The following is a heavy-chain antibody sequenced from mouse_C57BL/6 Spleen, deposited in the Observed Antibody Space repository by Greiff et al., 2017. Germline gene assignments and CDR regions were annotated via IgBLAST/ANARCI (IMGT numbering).Heavy chain of an antibody. CDR3: ATGADYGPYAVDY. CDR1: GFAFSSYW. D-gene: IGHD2-4*01. Sequence: QVQLKESGAELVKPGASVKISCTASGFAFSSYWMNWVQQRPGKGLEWIGQIYPGDGDTNYNGKFKGKATMTADKSSSTSYMQLRSLTSEDSAVYCCATGADYGPYAVDYWGQGTSVTVSS. V-gene: IGHV1-80*01. J-gene: IGHJ4*01. CDR2: IYPGDGDT.